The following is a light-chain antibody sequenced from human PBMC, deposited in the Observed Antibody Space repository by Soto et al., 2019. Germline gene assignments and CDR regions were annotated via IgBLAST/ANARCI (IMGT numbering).Light chain of an antibody. CDR1: QSISSW. Sequence: DIQMTQSPSTLSASVGDRVTITCRASQSISSWLAWYQQKPGKAPKLLIYDASSLESGVPSRFSGSGSGTEFTLTISRLEPEDFAVYYCQQYGSSVTFGGGTKVEIK. V-gene: IGKV1-5*01. CDR2: DAS. CDR3: QQYGSSVT. J-gene: IGKJ4*01.